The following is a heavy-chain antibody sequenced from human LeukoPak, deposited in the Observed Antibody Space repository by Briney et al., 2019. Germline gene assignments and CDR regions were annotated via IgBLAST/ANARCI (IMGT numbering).Heavy chain of an antibody. D-gene: IGHD1-14*01. V-gene: IGHV4-39*01. Sequence: KPSETLSLTCTVSGGSISSSSYYWGWIRQPPGKGLEWIGSIYYSGSTYYNPSLKSRVTISVDTSKNQFSLKLNSVTAADTAVYYCATSPTGVFDYWGQGTLVTVSS. CDR1: GGSISSSSYY. CDR2: IYYSGST. CDR3: ATSPTGVFDY. J-gene: IGHJ4*02.